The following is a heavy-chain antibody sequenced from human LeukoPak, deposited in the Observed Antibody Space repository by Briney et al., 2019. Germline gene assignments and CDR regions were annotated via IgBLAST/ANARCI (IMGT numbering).Heavy chain of an antibody. V-gene: IGHV4-34*01. Sequence: SETLSLTCAVYGGSFSGYYWSWIRQPPGKGLEWIGEINHSGSTNYNPSLKSRVTISVDTSKNQFSLKLSSVSAADTAMYYCAREQVMYYDVLTGYSRPYNWFDPWGQGTLVTVSS. D-gene: IGHD3-9*01. J-gene: IGHJ5*02. CDR2: INHSGST. CDR1: GGSFSGYY. CDR3: AREQVMYYDVLTGYSRPYNWFDP.